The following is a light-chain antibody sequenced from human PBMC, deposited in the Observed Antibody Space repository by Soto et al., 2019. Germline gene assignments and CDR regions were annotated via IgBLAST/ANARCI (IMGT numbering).Light chain of an antibody. CDR2: GAS. CDR1: QSVSSN. V-gene: IGKV3-15*01. CDR3: QQYNNWPYT. J-gene: IGKJ2*01. Sequence: EIAMTQSPATLSVSPGERATLSSRASQSVSSNLAWYQQKPGQAPRLLIYGASTRATGIPDRFSGSGSGTEFTLTISSLQSEDFAVYYCQQYNNWPYTFGQGTKLEIK.